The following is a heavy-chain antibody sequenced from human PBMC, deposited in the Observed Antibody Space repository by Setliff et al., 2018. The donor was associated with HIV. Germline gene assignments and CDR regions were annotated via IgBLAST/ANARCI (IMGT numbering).Heavy chain of an antibody. V-gene: IGHV3-21*01. CDR1: GFTFSSYS. CDR2: ITSSTYI. J-gene: IGHJ6*03. Sequence: PSETLRLSCAASGFTFSSYSMNWVRQAPGKGLEWVSSITSSTYIYYADSVKGRFTISRDNAKNSLYLQMNSLRAEDTAVYYCARDYAYNWNSVMDAWGKGTTVTVSS. CDR3: ARDYAYNWNSVMDA. D-gene: IGHD1-7*01.